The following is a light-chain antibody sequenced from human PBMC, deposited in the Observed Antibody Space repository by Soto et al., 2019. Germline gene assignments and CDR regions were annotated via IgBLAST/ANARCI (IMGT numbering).Light chain of an antibody. J-gene: IGKJ1*01. CDR2: GAS. CDR3: QQDGSSLTWT. CDR1: QSVSSSY. V-gene: IGKV3-20*01. Sequence: EIVLTQSPGTLSLSPGERATLSCRASQSVSSSYLAWYQQKPGQAPRLLIYGASSRATGIPDRFSGSGSGTDFTLTISRLEPEDFAVYSCQQDGSSLTWTFGQGTKVEIK.